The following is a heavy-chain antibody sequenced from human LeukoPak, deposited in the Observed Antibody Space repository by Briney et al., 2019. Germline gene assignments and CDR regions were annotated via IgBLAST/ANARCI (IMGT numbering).Heavy chain of an antibody. CDR1: GFTFSSYA. J-gene: IGHJ3*02. V-gene: IGHV3-23*01. D-gene: IGHD2-2*01. CDR3: AKDRVPVTII. CDR2: ISGSGGST. Sequence: QSGGSLRLSCAASGFTFSSYAMSWVRQAPGKGLEWVSAISGSGGSTYYADSVKGRFTVSRDNFKNTLYLQMNGLRAEDTAVYYCAKDRVPVTIIWGQGTVVTVSS.